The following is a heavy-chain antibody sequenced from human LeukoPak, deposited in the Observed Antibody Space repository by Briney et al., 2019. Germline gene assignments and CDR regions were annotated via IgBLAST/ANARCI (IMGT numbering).Heavy chain of an antibody. V-gene: IGHV3-23*01. CDR2: VSGGGGST. CDR1: GFTFSYYA. J-gene: IGHJ4*02. D-gene: IGHD6-19*01. Sequence: GGSLRLSCAASGFTFSYYAMSWVRQAPGRGLVWVSSVSGGGGSTYYADSVRGWFTISRDNSKNTLYLQMNSLRAEDTAVYYCAREGSTAVAGPSPFDYWGQGTLVTVSS. CDR3: AREGSTAVAGPSPFDY.